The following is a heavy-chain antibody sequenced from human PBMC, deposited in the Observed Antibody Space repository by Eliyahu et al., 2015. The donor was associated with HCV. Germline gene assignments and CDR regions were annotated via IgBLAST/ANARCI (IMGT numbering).Heavy chain of an antibody. Sequence: EVQLLDSGGGLVQPGGSLXLSCAASGFTFXXYAMSWVRQAPGEGPEWVSXIXGSGGITYYADSVKGRFTISRDNSKNAMYLQMNSLRAGDTAIYYCAKDRPANWGSDFQAFDVWGQGTMVTVFS. V-gene: IGHV3-23*01. CDR3: AKDRPANWGSDFQAFDV. J-gene: IGHJ3*01. CDR1: GFTFXXYA. CDR2: IXGSGGIT. D-gene: IGHD7-27*01.